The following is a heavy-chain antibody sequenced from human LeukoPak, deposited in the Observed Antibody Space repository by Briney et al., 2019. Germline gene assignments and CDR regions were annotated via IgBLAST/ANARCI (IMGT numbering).Heavy chain of an antibody. CDR1: GGSFSGYY. J-gene: IGHJ4*02. Sequence: PSETLSLTCAVYGGSFSGYYWSWIRQPPGKGLEWIGEINHSGSTNYNPSLKSRVTISVDTSKNQFSLKLSSVTAADTAVYYCARCNYYYGSGSYYGYYFDYWGQGTLVTVSS. V-gene: IGHV4-34*01. CDR2: INHSGST. D-gene: IGHD3-10*01. CDR3: ARCNYYYGSGSYYGYYFDY.